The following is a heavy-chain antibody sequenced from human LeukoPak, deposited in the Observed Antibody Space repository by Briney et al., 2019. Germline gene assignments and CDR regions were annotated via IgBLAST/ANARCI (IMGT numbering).Heavy chain of an antibody. CDR1: GFTFSIYG. J-gene: IGHJ4*02. D-gene: IGHD3-10*01. Sequence: GGFLRLSCAASGFTFSIYGMHWVRQAPGKGPEWVAVIWNDGSNKYYADSVKGRFTISRDNSKNTLYLQMNSLRAEDTAVYSCARASGPFDYWGQGTLVTVSS. CDR3: ARASGPFDY. V-gene: IGHV3-33*01. CDR2: IWNDGSNK.